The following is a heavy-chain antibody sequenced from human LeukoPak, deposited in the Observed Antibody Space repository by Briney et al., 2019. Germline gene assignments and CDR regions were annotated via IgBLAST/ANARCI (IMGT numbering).Heavy chain of an antibody. CDR3: ARDKEGGGIAAAGYSY. J-gene: IGHJ4*02. Sequence: GSSVKVSCKASGGTFSSYAISWVRQAPGQGLEWMGGLIPIFGTANYAQKFQGRVTITADESTSTAYMELSSLRSEDTAVYYCARDKEGGGIAAAGYSYWGQGTLVTVSS. CDR2: LIPIFGTA. D-gene: IGHD6-13*01. V-gene: IGHV1-69*01. CDR1: GGTFSSYA.